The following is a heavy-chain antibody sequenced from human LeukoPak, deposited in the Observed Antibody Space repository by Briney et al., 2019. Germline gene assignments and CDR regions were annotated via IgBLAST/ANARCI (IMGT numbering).Heavy chain of an antibody. J-gene: IGHJ4*02. Sequence: SETLSLTCTVSGGSISSGGYYWSWIRQHPGKGLEWIGEINHSGSTNYNPSLKSRVTISVDTSKNQFSLKLSSVTAADTAVYYCATPRDEATVTRGFDYWGQGTLVTVSS. V-gene: IGHV4-39*07. CDR2: INHSGST. CDR1: GGSISSGGYY. CDR3: ATPRDEATVTRGFDY. D-gene: IGHD4-11*01.